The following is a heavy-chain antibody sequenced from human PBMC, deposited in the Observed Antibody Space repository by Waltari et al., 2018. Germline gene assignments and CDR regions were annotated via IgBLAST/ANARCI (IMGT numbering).Heavy chain of an antibody. CDR3: ARDTTGDKFDY. J-gene: IGHJ4*02. D-gene: IGHD7-27*01. CDR2: ISAYNGHT. CDR1: GYSFNSFG. V-gene: IGHV1-18*01. Sequence: QVHLEQSGSEVKKPGDSVKVSCKASGYSFNSFGFSWVRQAPGQGLEWMGWISAYNGHTNYPQKFQGRVTLTTDTSTSTAYLEVRSLRSDDTAVYYCARDTTGDKFDYWGQGTLVTVSS.